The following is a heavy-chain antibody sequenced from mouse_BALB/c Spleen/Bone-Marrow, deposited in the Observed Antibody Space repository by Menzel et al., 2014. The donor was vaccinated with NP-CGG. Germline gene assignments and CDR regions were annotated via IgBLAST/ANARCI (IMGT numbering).Heavy chain of an antibody. Sequence: EVHLVESGGGLVQPGGPMKLSCVASGFTFSNYWMNWVRQSPEKGLEWVAEIRLKSNNYATHYAESVKGRFTISRDDSKSNVNLQMNNLRARDTGMYYCTRPSHDSTDFRGQGPTLPVSS. V-gene: IGHV6-6*02. CDR1: GFTFSNYW. J-gene: IGHJ2*01. CDR3: TRPSHDSTDF. D-gene: IGHD2-4*01. CDR2: IRLKSNNYAT.